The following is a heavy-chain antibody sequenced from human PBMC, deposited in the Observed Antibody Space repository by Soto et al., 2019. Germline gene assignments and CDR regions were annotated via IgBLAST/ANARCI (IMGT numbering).Heavy chain of an antibody. J-gene: IGHJ4*02. V-gene: IGHV1-8*01. Sequence: ASVKVSCNSSGYTFTSYDINWVRQAMGEGLEWMGWMNPNSGNTGYAQKFQGRVTMTRNTSISTAYMELSSLRSEDTAVYYCARGARTMVRGVITNQDHWGQGTVVTVSS. D-gene: IGHD3-10*01. CDR2: MNPNSGNT. CDR1: GYTFTSYD. CDR3: ARGARTMVRGVITNQDH.